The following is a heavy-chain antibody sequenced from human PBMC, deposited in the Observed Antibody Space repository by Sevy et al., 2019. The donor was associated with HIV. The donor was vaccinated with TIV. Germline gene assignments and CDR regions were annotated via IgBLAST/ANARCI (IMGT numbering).Heavy chain of an antibody. V-gene: IGHV3-21*01. Sequence: GGSLRLSCAASGFTFSSYSMNWVRQAPGKGLEWVSSISSSSSYKYYADSVKGRFTISRDNAKNSLYLQMNSLRAEDTAVYYCARGHCSSTSCSYYYGMDVWGQGTTVTVSS. CDR3: ARGHCSSTSCSYYYGMDV. CDR2: ISSSSSYK. D-gene: IGHD2-2*01. J-gene: IGHJ6*02. CDR1: GFTFSSYS.